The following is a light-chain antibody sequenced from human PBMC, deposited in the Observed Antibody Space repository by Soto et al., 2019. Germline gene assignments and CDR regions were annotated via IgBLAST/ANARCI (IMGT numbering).Light chain of an antibody. J-gene: IGKJ4*01. V-gene: IGKV1-39*01. CDR3: QQNYRTPPT. CDR2: GAA. CDR1: QTISSW. Sequence: DIQMTQSPSTLSGSVGDRVTITCRASQTISSWLAWYQQKPGKAPRLLMYGAASLQSGVPSRFSGSGSGTDFTLTISGLLPEDFATYYCQQNYRTPPTFGGGTKVDIK.